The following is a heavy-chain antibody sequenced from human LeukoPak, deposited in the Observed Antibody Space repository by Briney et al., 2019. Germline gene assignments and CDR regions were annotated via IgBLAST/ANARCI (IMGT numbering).Heavy chain of an antibody. V-gene: IGHV3-7*01. CDR1: ELTLSNYC. CDR2: IKRDGAET. D-gene: IGHD1-26*01. J-gene: IGHJ4*02. Sequence: GGSLRLSCAASELTLSNYCMTWVRQGPGKGLEWVATIKRDGAETYYVDSVRGRFTISRDNAENSVYLRMNSLRDEDTAVYYCTRGGRNTSYYWYYWGQGTLVTVSS. CDR3: TRGGRNTSYYWYY.